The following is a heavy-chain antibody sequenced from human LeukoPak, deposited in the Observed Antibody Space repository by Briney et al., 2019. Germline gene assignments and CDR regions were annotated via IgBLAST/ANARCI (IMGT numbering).Heavy chain of an antibody. J-gene: IGHJ4*02. Sequence: GGSLRLSCAASGFTFSSYGMHWVRQAPGKGLEWVAVISYDGSNKYYADSVKGRFTISRDNSKNTLYLQMNSLRAEDTAVYYCAKDSGYYGFDYWGQGTLVTVSS. V-gene: IGHV3-30*18. CDR3: AKDSGYYGFDY. CDR2: ISYDGSNK. CDR1: GFTFSSYG. D-gene: IGHD2-15*01.